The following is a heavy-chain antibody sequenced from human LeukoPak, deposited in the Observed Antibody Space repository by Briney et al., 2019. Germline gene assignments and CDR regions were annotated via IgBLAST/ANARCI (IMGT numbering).Heavy chain of an antibody. CDR2: IHNNWRS. CDR1: GGSISSYY. D-gene: IGHD3-22*01. J-gene: IGHJ3*02. V-gene: IGHV4-59*08. Sequence: PSETLSLTCTLSGGSISSYYCSWIRHPPPQGQELPAYIHNNWRSNYNPTLNIRLTISLATSKNQISLTLRSVTGADTAVYYCARHCPYDSGGYQDDFDIWGQGTMVTVSS. CDR3: ARHCPYDSGGYQDDFDI.